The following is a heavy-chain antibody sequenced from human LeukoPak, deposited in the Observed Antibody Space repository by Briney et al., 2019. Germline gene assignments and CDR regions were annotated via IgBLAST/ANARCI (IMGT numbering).Heavy chain of an antibody. V-gene: IGHV1-18*01. J-gene: IGHJ3*02. CDR2: ISAYNGNT. CDR3: ARDRLPALGPVGATTFFPDAFDI. D-gene: IGHD1-26*01. Sequence: ASVKVSCKASGYTFTSYGISWVRQAPGQGLEWMGWISAYNGNTNYAQKLQGRVTMTTDTSTSTAYMELRSLRSDDTAVYYCARDRLPALGPVGATTFFPDAFDIWGQGTMVTVSS. CDR1: GYTFTSYG.